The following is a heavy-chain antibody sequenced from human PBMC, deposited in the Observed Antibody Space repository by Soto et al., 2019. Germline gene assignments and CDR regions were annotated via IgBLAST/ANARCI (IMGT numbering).Heavy chain of an antibody. CDR2: IIPIFGTA. Sequence: QVQLVQSGAEVKKPGSSVKVSCKASGGTFSSYAISWVRQSPGQGLEWMGGIIPIFGTANYAQKFQGRVTITADESTSTAYMELSSLRSEDTAVYDCARHLGSTVDVAIDYWCQGTLVTVSS. CDR1: GGTFSSYA. V-gene: IGHV1-69*12. CDR3: ARHLGSTVDVAIDY. D-gene: IGHD4-17*01. J-gene: IGHJ4*02.